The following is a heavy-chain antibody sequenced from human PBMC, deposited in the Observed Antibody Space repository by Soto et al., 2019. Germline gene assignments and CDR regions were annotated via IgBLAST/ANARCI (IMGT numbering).Heavy chain of an antibody. CDR1: GYTLSELS. J-gene: IGHJ4*02. CDR2: FDPEDGET. Sequence: GHSVKVDCKVSGYTLSELSMHWVRQAHGKGLEWMGGFDPEDGETIYAQKFQGRVTMTEDTSTDTAYMELSSLRSEDTAVYYCATYYYDSSGYQNFDYWGQGTLVTVSS. CDR3: ATYYYDSSGYQNFDY. V-gene: IGHV1-24*01. D-gene: IGHD3-22*01.